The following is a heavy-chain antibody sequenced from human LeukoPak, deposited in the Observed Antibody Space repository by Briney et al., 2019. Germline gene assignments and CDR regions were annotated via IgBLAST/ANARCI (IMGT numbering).Heavy chain of an antibody. CDR1: GFTVSSNY. D-gene: IGHD2-2*01. V-gene: IGHV3-66*01. CDR3: AKSHTSSYEEN. J-gene: IGHJ4*02. CDR2: IYSGGST. Sequence: RGSLRLSCAASGFTVSSNYMSWVRQAPGKGLEWVSVIYSGGSTYYADSVKGRFTISRDNSKNTLYLQMNSLRAEDTAVYYCAKSHTSSYEENWGQGTLVTVSS.